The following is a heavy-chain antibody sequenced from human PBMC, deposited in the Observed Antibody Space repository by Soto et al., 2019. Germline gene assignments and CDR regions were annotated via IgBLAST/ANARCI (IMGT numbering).Heavy chain of an antibody. V-gene: IGHV3-49*03. CDR1: GFTFGDYA. Sequence: PGGSLRLSCTASGFTFGDYAMSWFRQAPGKGLEWVGFIRSKAYGGTTEYAASVKGRFTISRDDSKSIAYLQMNSLKTEDTAVYYCTRVFHTYSSWYDPDAFDIWGQGTMVTVSS. D-gene: IGHD6-13*01. CDR3: TRVFHTYSSWYDPDAFDI. CDR2: IRSKAYGGTT. J-gene: IGHJ3*02.